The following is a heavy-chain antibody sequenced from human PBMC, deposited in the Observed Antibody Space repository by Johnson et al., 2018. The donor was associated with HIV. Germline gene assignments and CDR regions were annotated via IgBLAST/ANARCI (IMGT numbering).Heavy chain of an antibody. CDR3: ERDQWMAGDAFDI. D-gene: IGHD5-24*01. Sequence: VQLVESGGGLVKPGGSLRLSCAASGFTFSYAWMNWVRQAPGKGLEWVGRIKSKTDGGTTDYAAPVKGRFSISRDDSKNTLYLQMNNLKTEDTAVYYCERDQWMAGDAFDIWGQGTVVTVSS. CDR1: GFTFSYAW. CDR2: IKSKTDGGTT. J-gene: IGHJ3*02. V-gene: IGHV3-15*01.